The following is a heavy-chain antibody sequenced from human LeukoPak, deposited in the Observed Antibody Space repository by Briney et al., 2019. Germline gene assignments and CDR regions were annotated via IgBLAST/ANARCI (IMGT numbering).Heavy chain of an antibody. D-gene: IGHD3-9*01. Sequence: PSQTLSLTCTVSGGSISSGSYYWSWIRQPAGKGLEWIGRIYTSGSTNYNPSLKSRVTISVDTSKNQFSLKLSSVTAADTAVYYCARGRRYFDWLWPYYYYMDVWGKGTTVTISS. CDR2: IYTSGST. CDR1: GGSISSGSYY. V-gene: IGHV4-61*02. J-gene: IGHJ6*03. CDR3: ARGRRYFDWLWPYYYYMDV.